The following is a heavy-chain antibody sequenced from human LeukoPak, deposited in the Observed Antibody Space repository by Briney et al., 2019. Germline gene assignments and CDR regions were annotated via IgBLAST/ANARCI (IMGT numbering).Heavy chain of an antibody. D-gene: IGHD3-22*01. CDR1: GFTVSSNY. J-gene: IGHJ4*02. CDR3: ARGGGYYDSSGYPYFDY. Sequence: PGGSLRLSCAASGFTVSSNYMSWVRQAPGKGLEWVSVIYSGGSTYYADSVKGRFTISRDNSKNTLYLQMNGLRAEDTAVYYCARGGGYYDSSGYPYFDYWGQGTLVTASS. CDR2: IYSGGST. V-gene: IGHV3-53*01.